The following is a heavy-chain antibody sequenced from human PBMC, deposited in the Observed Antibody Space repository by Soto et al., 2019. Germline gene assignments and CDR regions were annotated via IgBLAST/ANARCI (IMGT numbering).Heavy chain of an antibody. Sequence: SETLSLTCTVSCGSISSSSYYWGWIRQPPGKGLEWIGSIYYSGSTYYNPSLKSRVTISVDTSKNQFSLKLSSVTAADTAVYYCARHDGGVTTYWGQGTLVTVSS. J-gene: IGHJ4*02. CDR3: ARHDGGVTTY. D-gene: IGHD4-17*01. V-gene: IGHV4-39*01. CDR2: IYYSGST. CDR1: CGSISSSSYY.